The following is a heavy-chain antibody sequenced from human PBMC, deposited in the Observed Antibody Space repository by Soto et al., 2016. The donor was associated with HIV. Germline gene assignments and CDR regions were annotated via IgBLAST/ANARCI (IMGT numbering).Heavy chain of an antibody. J-gene: IGHJ2*01. CDR1: GGSLSDYN. D-gene: IGHD3-10*01. CDR2: INHSGET. Sequence: QVQLQQWGAGLLKPSETLSLTCAVYGGSLSDYNWNWIRQPPGRGLEWIGEINHSGETNHNPSLKSRLTISIDTSKNQFSMRMRSVTAADTAVYYCVRGRGSTRWFGGYWYFDVVGPGHPGHCL. V-gene: IGHV4-34*01. CDR3: VRGRGSTRWFGGYWYFDV.